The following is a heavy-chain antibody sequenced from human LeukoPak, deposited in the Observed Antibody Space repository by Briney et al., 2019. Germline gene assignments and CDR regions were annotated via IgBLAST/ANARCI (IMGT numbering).Heavy chain of an antibody. CDR3: ARERDDYVWGSYRLDAFDI. Sequence: PSETLSLTCTVSGGSISSYYWSWIRQPAGKGLEWIGRIYTSGSTNYNPSLKSRVTMSVDTSKNQFSLKLSSVTAADTAVYYCARERDDYVWGSYRLDAFDIWGQGTLVTVSS. CDR1: GGSISSYY. V-gene: IGHV4-4*07. CDR2: IYTSGST. J-gene: IGHJ3*02. D-gene: IGHD3-16*02.